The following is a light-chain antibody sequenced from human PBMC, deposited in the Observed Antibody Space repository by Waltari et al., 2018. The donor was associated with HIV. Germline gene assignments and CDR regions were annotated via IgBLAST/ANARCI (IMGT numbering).Light chain of an antibody. J-gene: IGLJ1*01. CDR3: ASYYTGGPYV. CDR1: GSDVGGHNH. CDR2: EVT. Sequence: QSALTQAPSASGSPGQSVTISCTGTGSDVGGHNHVSWYQQHPGKPPKLMIYEVTERPSGVPDRFSGSKSGNTASLTVSGLQAEDEADYYCASYYTGGPYVFGTGTKVTVL. V-gene: IGLV2-8*01.